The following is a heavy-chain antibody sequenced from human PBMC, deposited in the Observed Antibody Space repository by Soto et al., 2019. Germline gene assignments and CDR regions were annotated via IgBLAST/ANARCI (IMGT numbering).Heavy chain of an antibody. CDR2: MYYNGNI. CDR3: ASGGNWFDP. D-gene: IGHD3-16*01. J-gene: IGHJ5*02. Sequence: LSLTCNVSGGSISNYYWTWVRQSPEKGLEWIGYMYYNGNINYNPSLKSRVTISIDTSKNQFSLTLKSVTAADTAVYYCASGGNWFDPWGQGVLVTVSS. CDR1: GGSISNYY. V-gene: IGHV4-59*01.